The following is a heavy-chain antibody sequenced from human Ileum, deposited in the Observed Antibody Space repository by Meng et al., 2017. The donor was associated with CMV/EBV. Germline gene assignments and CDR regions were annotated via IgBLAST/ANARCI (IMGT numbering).Heavy chain of an antibody. CDR3: ARESDSSSWTRRGWFDP. J-gene: IGHJ5*02. D-gene: IGHD6-13*01. CDR1: GFTFSSFV. V-gene: IGHV3-64*02. Sequence: GGSLRLSCVASGFTFSSFVMHWVRQAPGKGLEYVSAINGNGGSTYYADSVKGRFTVSRDNSKNTLYLQMGSLRTEDMAVYYCARESDSSSWTRRGWFDPWGQGTLVTVSS. CDR2: INGNGGST.